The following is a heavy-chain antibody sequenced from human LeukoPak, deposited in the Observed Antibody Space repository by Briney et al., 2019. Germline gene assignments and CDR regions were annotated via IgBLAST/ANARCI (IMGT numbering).Heavy chain of an antibody. D-gene: IGHD3-9*01. CDR3: ARDRILTGYYYYYYMDV. V-gene: IGHV1-18*01. Sequence: ASVKVSCKASGYTFTSYGISWVRQAPGQGLEWMGWISAYNGNTNYAQKLQGRVTMTTDTSTSTAYMELRSLRSDDTAVYYCARDRILTGYYYYYYMDVWGKGTTVTISS. CDR1: GYTFTSYG. J-gene: IGHJ6*03. CDR2: ISAYNGNT.